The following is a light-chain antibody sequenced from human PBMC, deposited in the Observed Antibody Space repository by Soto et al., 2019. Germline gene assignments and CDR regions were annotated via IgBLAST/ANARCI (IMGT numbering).Light chain of an antibody. J-gene: IGLJ1*01. CDR3: GPWDSSLSAYV. V-gene: IGLV1-51*01. CDR1: SSNIGGNS. CDR2: DDD. Sequence: SVLTQPPSVSAAPGQRVSISCSGSSSNIGGNSVSWYQQLPGTAPKLLIYDDDKRPSGIPDRFSGSKSGTSATLGITGFQTGDEADHYCGPWDSSLSAYVFGTGTKVTVL.